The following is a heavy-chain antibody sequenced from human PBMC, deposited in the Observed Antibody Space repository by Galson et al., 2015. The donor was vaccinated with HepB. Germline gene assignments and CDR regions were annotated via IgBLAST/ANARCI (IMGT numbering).Heavy chain of an antibody. CDR1: GFTFSSYS. D-gene: IGHD1-26*01. J-gene: IGHJ4*02. CDR3: ARDQYASEWELLPFDY. Sequence: SLRLSCAASGFTFSSYSMNWVRQAPGKGLEWVSYISSSSSTIYYADSVKGRFTISRDNAKNSLYLQMNSLRAEDTAVYYCARDQYASEWELLPFDYWGQGTLVTVSS. CDR2: ISSSSSTI. V-gene: IGHV3-48*01.